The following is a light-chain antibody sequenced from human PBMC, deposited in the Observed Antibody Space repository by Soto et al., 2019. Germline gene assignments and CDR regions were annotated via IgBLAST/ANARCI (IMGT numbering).Light chain of an antibody. V-gene: IGKV1-5*01. J-gene: IGKJ2*01. CDR3: QQYNSYPYT. CDR1: QSISSW. CDR2: DAS. Sequence: DIQMTQSPSTLSASVGDRVTITCRASQSISSWLAWYQQRPGKAPKVLICDASTLESGVPSTFSGSGSGTDFTLTISSLQPDDFATYYCQQYNSYPYTFGQGTKLEIK.